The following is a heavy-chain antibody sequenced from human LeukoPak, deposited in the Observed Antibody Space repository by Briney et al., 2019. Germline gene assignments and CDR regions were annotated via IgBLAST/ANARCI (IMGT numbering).Heavy chain of an antibody. Sequence: GGSLRLSCAASGFTFSSYGMHWVRQAPGKGLEWVAVISYDGSNKYYADSVKGRFTISRDNSKNTLYLPTNSLRDEDTAVYYCAKDGRGHSYGYDYWGQGTLVTVSS. CDR3: AKDGRGHSYGYDY. V-gene: IGHV3-30*18. J-gene: IGHJ4*02. CDR2: ISYDGSNK. CDR1: GFTFSSYG. D-gene: IGHD5-18*01.